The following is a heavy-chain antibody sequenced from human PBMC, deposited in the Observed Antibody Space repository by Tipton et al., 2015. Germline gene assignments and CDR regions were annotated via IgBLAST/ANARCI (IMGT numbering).Heavy chain of an antibody. Sequence: SLRISCAASELTFSDYYMSWIRQAPGKGLEWVSYISRSGSARYYADSVKGRFTISRYNTNNSLYLQMHSLRAEDTAVYYCAKDLGWVAVFDYCVQGTLVTVSS. CDR3: AKDLGWVAVFDY. CDR1: ELTFSDYY. CDR2: ISRSGSAR. D-gene: IGHD6-19*01. V-gene: IGHV3-11*01. J-gene: IGHJ4*02.